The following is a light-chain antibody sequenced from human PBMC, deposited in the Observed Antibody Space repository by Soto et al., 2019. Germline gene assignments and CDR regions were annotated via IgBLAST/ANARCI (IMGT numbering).Light chain of an antibody. CDR3: QQTYSAPGT. Sequence: DIQMTQSPSSLSASIGDRVTVTCRPSQNITKFLNWYQEKPGKAPKVLIYVTSNLQTGVPSRFTGSGTGTEFTLTISSLQPDDFATYYCQQTYSAPGTFGQGTRVEV. J-gene: IGKJ1*01. V-gene: IGKV1-39*01. CDR2: VTS. CDR1: QNITKF.